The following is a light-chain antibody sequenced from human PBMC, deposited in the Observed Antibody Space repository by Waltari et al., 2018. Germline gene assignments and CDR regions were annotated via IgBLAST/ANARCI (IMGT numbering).Light chain of an antibody. J-gene: IGLJ1*01. CDR3: CSYTRSSTYV. CDR2: DVN. Sequence: SALPQPASVSGSPGQSITISCTGTRSDIGTYHYLSWYQQYPGKAPKPMIYDVNKPPSGVSDRFAGSKSGNTASLTISGLQADDEADYYCCSYTRSSTYVFGTGTQVTVL. CDR1: RSDIGTYHY. V-gene: IGLV2-14*01.